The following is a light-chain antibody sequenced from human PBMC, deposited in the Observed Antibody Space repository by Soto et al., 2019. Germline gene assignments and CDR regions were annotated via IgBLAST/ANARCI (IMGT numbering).Light chain of an antibody. J-gene: IGKJ4*01. CDR2: AAS. CDR3: QQLNSYLALT. CDR1: QGISSY. Sequence: DIQLTQSPSFLSASVGDRVTITCRASQGISSYLAWYQQKPGKAPKLLIYAASTLQSGVASRFSGSGSGTEFTLTINSLQPEDFATYYCQQLNSYLALTFGGGTKVEI. V-gene: IGKV1-9*01.